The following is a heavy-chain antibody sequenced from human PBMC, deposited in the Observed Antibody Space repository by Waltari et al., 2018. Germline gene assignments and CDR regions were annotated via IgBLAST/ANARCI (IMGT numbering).Heavy chain of an antibody. CDR3: ARYHYDSSGPDY. D-gene: IGHD3-22*01. CDR1: GGSISSNY. V-gene: IGHV4-59*01. J-gene: IGHJ4*02. CDR2: IYYSGST. Sequence: QVQLQESGPGLVKPSETLSLTCTVSGGSISSNYWSWIRQPPGKGLEWIGYIYYSGSTNYNPSLKSRVTISVDTSKNQFSLKLSSVTAADTAVYYCARYHYDSSGPDYWGQGTLVTVSS.